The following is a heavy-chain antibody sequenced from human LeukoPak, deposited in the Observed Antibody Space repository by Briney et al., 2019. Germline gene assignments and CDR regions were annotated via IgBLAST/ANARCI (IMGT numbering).Heavy chain of an antibody. Sequence: SVKVSCKASGGTFSSYAISWVRQAPGQGLEWMGGIIPIFGTANYAQKFQGRVTITADESTSTAYMELSSLRSEDTAVYYCASSNGGQWLTRYYFDYWGQGTLVTVSS. V-gene: IGHV1-69*13. CDR2: IIPIFGTA. J-gene: IGHJ4*02. D-gene: IGHD6-19*01. CDR3: ASSNGGQWLTRYYFDY. CDR1: GGTFSSYA.